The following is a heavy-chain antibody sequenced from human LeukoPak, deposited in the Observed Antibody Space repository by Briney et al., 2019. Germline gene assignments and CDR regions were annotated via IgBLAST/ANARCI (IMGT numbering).Heavy chain of an antibody. CDR3: ARVVGNTNFDS. D-gene: IGHD2-21*01. CDR1: GGSISSYY. V-gene: IGHV4-59*01. J-gene: IGHJ4*02. CDR2: IYYSGST. Sequence: SETLSLTCTVSGGSISSYYWSWIRQPPGKGLEWIGYIYYSGSTNYNPSLKSRVTISVDTSKNQFSLKLSSVTAADTAIYYCARVVGNTNFDSWGQGALVTVSS.